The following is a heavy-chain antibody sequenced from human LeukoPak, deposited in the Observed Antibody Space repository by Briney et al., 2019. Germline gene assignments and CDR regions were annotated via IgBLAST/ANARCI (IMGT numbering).Heavy chain of an antibody. V-gene: IGHV3-30-3*01. D-gene: IGHD3-10*01. CDR3: ARGPPYLITMVRGVITLGAFDI. CDR1: GFTFSSYA. Sequence: GGSLRLSCAASGFTFSSYAMHWVRQAPGKGLEWVAFISYDGSNKYYADSVKGRFTISRDNSKNTLYLQMNSMRAEETAVYYCARGPPYLITMVRGVITLGAFDIWGQGTMVTVSS. CDR2: ISYDGSNK. J-gene: IGHJ3*02.